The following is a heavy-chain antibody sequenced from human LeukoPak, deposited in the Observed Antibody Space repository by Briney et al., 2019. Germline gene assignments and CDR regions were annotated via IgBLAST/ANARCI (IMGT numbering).Heavy chain of an antibody. D-gene: IGHD6-19*01. CDR2: INTNTGNP. J-gene: IGHJ4*02. CDR1: GYTFTSYY. V-gene: IGHV7-4-1*02. CDR3: ARVIAVAGRGDDY. Sequence: ASVTVSCKASGYTFTSYYMHWVRQAPGQGLEWMGWINTNTGNPTYAQGFTGRFVFSLDTSVSTAYLQISSLKAEDTAVYYCARVIAVAGRGDDYWGQGTLVTVSS.